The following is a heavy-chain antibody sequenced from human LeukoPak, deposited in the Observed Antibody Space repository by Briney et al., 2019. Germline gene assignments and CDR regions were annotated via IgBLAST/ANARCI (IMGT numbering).Heavy chain of an antibody. D-gene: IGHD1-1*01. Sequence: PSETLSLTCVVYGESFSGYYWSWIRQPPGKGLEWIGEINHSGSTNYNPSLKSRVTISVDTSKNQFSLKLSSVTAADTAVYYCARGTTDSDGLRNFDYWGQGTLVTVSS. J-gene: IGHJ4*02. CDR2: INHSGST. CDR1: GESFSGYY. CDR3: ARGTTDSDGLRNFDY. V-gene: IGHV4-34*01.